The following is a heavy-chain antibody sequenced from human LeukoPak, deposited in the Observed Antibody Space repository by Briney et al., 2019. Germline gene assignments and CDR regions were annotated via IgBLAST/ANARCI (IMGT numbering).Heavy chain of an antibody. V-gene: IGHV1-2*02. J-gene: IGHJ4*02. Sequence: ASVKVSCKASGYTFTGYYMHWVRQAPGQGLEWMGWINPNSGGTNYAQKFQGRVTMTRDTSISTAYMELSRLRSDDTAVYYCATVGPRYSSSWYFDYWGQGTLVTVSS. CDR2: INPNSGGT. D-gene: IGHD6-13*01. CDR3: ATVGPRYSSSWYFDY. CDR1: GYTFTGYY.